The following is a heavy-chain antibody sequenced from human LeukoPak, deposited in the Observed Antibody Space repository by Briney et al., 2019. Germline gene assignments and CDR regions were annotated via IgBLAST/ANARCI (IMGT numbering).Heavy chain of an antibody. V-gene: IGHV4-39*01. Sequence: SETLSLTCTVSDASFSSSSYYWGWIRQPPGKGLDWIGSIYYTGSTYYNPSLKSRLTISADTSKNQFSLKLTSVTAADTAMYYCVRGRDFWSGYPLFDPWGQGTLVIVSS. D-gene: IGHD3-3*01. CDR1: DASFSSSSYY. J-gene: IGHJ5*02. CDR2: IYYTGST. CDR3: VRGRDFWSGYPLFDP.